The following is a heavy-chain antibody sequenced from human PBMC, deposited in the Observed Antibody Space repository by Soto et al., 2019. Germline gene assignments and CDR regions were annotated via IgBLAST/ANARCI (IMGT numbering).Heavy chain of an antibody. D-gene: IGHD6-19*01. Sequence: PSETLSLTCTVSGGTISDYYWSWIRQPPWKGLEWIGYIYFRGSTNYNPSLKSRVTISVVTSKNQFSLRLNSVTAADTAVYYCARTRTSGWYSPVDSWGQGTPVTVSS. CDR3: ARTRTSGWYSPVDS. J-gene: IGHJ4*02. V-gene: IGHV4-59*01. CDR1: GGTISDYY. CDR2: IYFRGST.